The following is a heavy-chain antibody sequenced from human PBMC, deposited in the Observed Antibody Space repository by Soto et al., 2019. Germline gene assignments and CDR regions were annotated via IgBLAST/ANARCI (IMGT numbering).Heavy chain of an antibody. J-gene: IGHJ4*02. Sequence: SGPTLVNPTQTLTLTCTFSDFSLTTRQVGVVLVRHPPGKALQRLAHVYWNDDKYYSLSLKSRLTIIKDTSKSQVVLTMTNMDPVETATYYCAHLNTRGYYFDSWGQGALVTVSS. D-gene: IGHD2-15*01. CDR2: VYWNDDK. CDR1: DFSLTTRQVG. V-gene: IGHV2-5*01. CDR3: AHLNTRGYYFDS.